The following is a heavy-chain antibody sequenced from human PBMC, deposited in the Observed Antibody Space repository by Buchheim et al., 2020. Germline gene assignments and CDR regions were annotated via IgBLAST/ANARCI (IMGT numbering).Heavy chain of an antibody. V-gene: IGHV4-31*03. Sequence: QVQLQESGPGLMKPSQTLSLTCTVSGGSISSGGYYWSWIRQHPGKGLEWIGYTYHSGSTYYNPSLKSRVTISVDTSKNQFSLKLSSVTAADTAVYYCARMVDTAVATTFYFDCWGQGTL. CDR3: ARMVDTAVATTFYFDC. CDR2: TYHSGST. J-gene: IGHJ4*02. CDR1: GGSISSGGYY. D-gene: IGHD5-18*01.